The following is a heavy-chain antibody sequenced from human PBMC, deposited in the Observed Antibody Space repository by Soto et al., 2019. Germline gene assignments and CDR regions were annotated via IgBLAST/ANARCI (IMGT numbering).Heavy chain of an antibody. Sequence: QVQLVQSGAEVKKPGASVKVSCKASGYTFTSYGISWVRQAPGQGLEWMGWISAYNGNTNYAQKLQGRVTMTTDTSTSTAYMELRGLRSDDTAVYYCARDNRYCSGGSCYSWFDPWGQGTLVTVSS. V-gene: IGHV1-18*01. J-gene: IGHJ5*02. CDR2: ISAYNGNT. CDR1: GYTFTSYG. D-gene: IGHD2-15*01. CDR3: ARDNRYCSGGSCYSWFDP.